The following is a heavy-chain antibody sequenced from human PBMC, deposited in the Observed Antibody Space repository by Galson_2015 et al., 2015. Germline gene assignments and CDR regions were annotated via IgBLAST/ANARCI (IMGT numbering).Heavy chain of an antibody. D-gene: IGHD3-9*01. CDR3: ARGKRPPYTPRDILTGRYGMDV. CDR1: GFTFSSYG. Sequence: SLRLSCAASGFTFSSYGMHWVRQAPGKGLEWVAVIWYDGSNKYYADSVKGRFTISRDNSKNTLYLQMNSLRAEDTAVYYCARGKRPPYTPRDILTGRYGMDVWGQGTTVTVSS. J-gene: IGHJ6*02. CDR2: IWYDGSNK. V-gene: IGHV3-33*01.